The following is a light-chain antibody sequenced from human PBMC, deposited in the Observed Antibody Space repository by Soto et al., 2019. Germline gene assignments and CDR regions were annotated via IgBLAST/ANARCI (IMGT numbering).Light chain of an antibody. CDR2: QVT. J-gene: IGLJ1*01. V-gene: IGLV2-14*01. CDR3: TSYSSTNTFYV. CDR1: SSDIGGYYY. Sequence: QSALTQPASVSGSPGQSIIISCTGTSSDIGGYYYVSWYQHHPGKAPKLMIYQVTNRPSGVSHRFSGSKSGNTASLTISGLQADDEADYYCTSYSSTNTFYVFGAGTKVTVL.